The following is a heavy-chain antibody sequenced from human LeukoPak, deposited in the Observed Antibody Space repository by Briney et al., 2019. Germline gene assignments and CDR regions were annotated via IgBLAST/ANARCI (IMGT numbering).Heavy chain of an antibody. CDR1: GGSISTSNYY. J-gene: IGHJ4*02. CDR2: IYYSGST. V-gene: IGHV4-39*07. CDR3: ARLLLSSSFYYFDY. Sequence: SETLSLTCTVSGGSISTSNYYWGWIRQPPGKGLEWIGSIYYSGSTYYNPSLKSRVTISVDTSKNQFSLKLSSVTAADTAVYYCARLLLSSSFYYFDYWGQGTLVTVSS. D-gene: IGHD6-13*01.